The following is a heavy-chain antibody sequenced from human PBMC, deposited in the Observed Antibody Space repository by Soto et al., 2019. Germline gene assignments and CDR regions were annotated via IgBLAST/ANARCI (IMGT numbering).Heavy chain of an antibody. CDR3: ARVVNWNYVMST. V-gene: IGHV4-31*03. CDR2: IYYSGST. Sequence: ASETLSLTCTVSGGSISSGGYYWSWIRQHPGKGLEWIGYIYYSGSTYYNPSLKSRVTISVDTSKNQFSLKLSSVTAADTAVYYCARVVNWNYVMSTWGQGTLVTVSS. D-gene: IGHD1-7*01. J-gene: IGHJ5*02. CDR1: GGSISSGGYY.